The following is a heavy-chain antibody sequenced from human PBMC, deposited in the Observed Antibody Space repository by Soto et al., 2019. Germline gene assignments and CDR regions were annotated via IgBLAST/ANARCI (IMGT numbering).Heavy chain of an antibody. J-gene: IGHJ4*02. V-gene: IGHV1-18*01. CDR2: ISAYNGNT. Sequence: QVQLVQSGAEVKKPGASVKVSCKASGYTFSSYGISWVRQAPGQGREWMGWISAYNGNTKYAQKLQGRVTRTTDTCTSTAFMELRSMRADDTAVYYCARRAVGTTLDFDYWGQGTLVNVS. D-gene: IGHD1-26*01. CDR3: ARRAVGTTLDFDY. CDR1: GYTFSSYG.